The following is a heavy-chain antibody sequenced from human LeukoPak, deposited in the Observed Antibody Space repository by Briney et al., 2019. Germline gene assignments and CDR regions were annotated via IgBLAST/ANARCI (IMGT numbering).Heavy chain of an antibody. J-gene: IGHJ5*02. V-gene: IGHV4-39*07. D-gene: IGHD2-15*01. CDR1: GGSISSSSYY. CDR2: IYHSGST. Sequence: KPSETLSLTCTVSGGSISSSSYYWGWIRQPPGKGLEWIGSIYHSGSTYYNPSLKSRVTISVDTSKNQFSLKLSSVTAADTAVYYCAREVYCSGGSCHINWFDPWGQGTLVTVSS. CDR3: AREVYCSGGSCHINWFDP.